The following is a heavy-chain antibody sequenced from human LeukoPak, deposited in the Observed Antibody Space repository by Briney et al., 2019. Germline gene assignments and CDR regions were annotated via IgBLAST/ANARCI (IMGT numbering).Heavy chain of an antibody. CDR2: INAGNGNT. J-gene: IGHJ3*02. V-gene: IGHV1-3*01. Sequence: ASVKVSCTASGYTFSSHTIHWVRQAPGQSLEWMGWINAGNGNTKYSQKFQGRVTTSRDTSASTAYMELSSLRSEDTAVFYCARDRRYYVSEGRDGFDIWGQGTMATVSS. CDR1: GYTFSSHT. CDR3: ARDRRYYVSEGRDGFDI. D-gene: IGHD3-10*01.